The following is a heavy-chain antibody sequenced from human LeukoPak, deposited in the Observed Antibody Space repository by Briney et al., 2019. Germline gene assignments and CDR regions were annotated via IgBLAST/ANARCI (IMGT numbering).Heavy chain of an antibody. Sequence: SETLSLTCTVSGGSVSNSNYYCGWVRQPPGKGLEWIGSIYCSGSTYYNPSRKSRVTISVDTSKNQFSLKLSSVTAADTAVYYCARQRGYCSGGSCYGMFDYWGQGTLVTVSS. V-gene: IGHV4-39*01. CDR1: GGSVSNSNYY. CDR2: IYCSGST. D-gene: IGHD2-15*01. CDR3: ARQRGYCSGGSCYGMFDY. J-gene: IGHJ4*02.